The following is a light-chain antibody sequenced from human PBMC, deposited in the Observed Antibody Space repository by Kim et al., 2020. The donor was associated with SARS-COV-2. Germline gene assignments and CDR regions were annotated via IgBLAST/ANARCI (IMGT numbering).Light chain of an antibody. V-gene: IGKV3-15*01. Sequence: IVMTQSPATLSVSPGERVTLSCRASQSVRNNLAWYQQRPGQAPRLLIFAASTRATGIPARFSGSGSGTEFTLTISSLESEDSAVYYCQQYNVYFTWAFGQGTKVDIK. CDR3: QQYNVYFTWA. CDR2: AAS. CDR1: QSVRNN. J-gene: IGKJ1*01.